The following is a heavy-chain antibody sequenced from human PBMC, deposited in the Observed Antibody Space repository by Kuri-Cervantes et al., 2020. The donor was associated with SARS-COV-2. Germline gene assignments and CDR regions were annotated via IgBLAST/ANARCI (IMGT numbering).Heavy chain of an antibody. Sequence: SVKVSCRASGGTFSSYTISWVRQAPGQGLEWMGRIIPILGIANYAQKFQGRVTITADKSTSTAYMELSSLRSEDTAVYYCARASSGYDLDIDYWGQGTLVTVSS. CDR2: IIPILGIA. D-gene: IGHD5-12*01. V-gene: IGHV1-69*02. CDR1: GGTFSSYT. CDR3: ARASSGYDLDIDY. J-gene: IGHJ4*02.